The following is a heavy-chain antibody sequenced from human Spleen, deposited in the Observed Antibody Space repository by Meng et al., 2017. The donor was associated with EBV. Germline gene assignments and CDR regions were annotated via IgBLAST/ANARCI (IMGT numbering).Heavy chain of an antibody. J-gene: IGHJ4*02. D-gene: IGHD6-19*01. CDR3: VRAEIAVAFDY. CDR2: IYYSGDT. V-gene: IGHV4-39*07. Sequence: QLQLQESGPGLVKPSETLSLTCTVSGGSISSRTYYWGWIRQPPGKGLEWIGSIYYSGDTYYNPSLKSRVTISVGTSKNQFSLKLTSMTAADTAVYYCVRAEIAVAFDYWGQGNLVTVSS. CDR1: GGSISSRTYY.